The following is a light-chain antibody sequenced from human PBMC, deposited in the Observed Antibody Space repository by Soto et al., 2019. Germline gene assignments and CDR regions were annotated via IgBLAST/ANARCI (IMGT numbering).Light chain of an antibody. CDR3: QQYKSYPWT. CDR2: KAS. V-gene: IGKV1-5*03. CDR1: QSIDSW. J-gene: IGKJ1*01. Sequence: DIQMTQSPSTLSASVGDRVTITCRASQSIDSWLAWYQQKPGKAPKLLMYKASSLESGVPSRFSGSGSETEFTLNISSLQPDDFAAYYCQQYKSYPWTFGQGTKVEIK.